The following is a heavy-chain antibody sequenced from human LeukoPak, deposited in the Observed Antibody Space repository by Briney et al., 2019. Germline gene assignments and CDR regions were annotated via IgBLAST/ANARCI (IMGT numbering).Heavy chain of an antibody. D-gene: IGHD3-22*01. Sequence: GGSLRLSCAASGFTFSSYSMNWVRQAPGKGLEWVSYISSSSSTIYYADSVKGRFTISRDNSKNTLYLQMNSLRAEDTAVYYCAKDGGEGYYYDSSGYPEDWGQGTLVTVSS. CDR3: AKDGGEGYYYDSSGYPED. J-gene: IGHJ4*02. CDR1: GFTFSSYS. CDR2: ISSSSSTI. V-gene: IGHV3-48*01.